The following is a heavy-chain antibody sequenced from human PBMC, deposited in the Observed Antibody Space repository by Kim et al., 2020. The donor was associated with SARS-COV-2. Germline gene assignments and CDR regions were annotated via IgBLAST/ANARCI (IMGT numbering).Heavy chain of an antibody. V-gene: IGHV3-7*01. CDR1: GFSFPNYW. J-gene: IGHJ4*02. Sequence: GGSLRLSCAASGFSFPNYWMTWVRQAPGKGLEWVANIRQDASERYYVDSVKGRFIISRDSAKNSVYLQMNSLTDEDTAVYYCARHSGGSYYMSYLDYWGQGTLVSVSS. CDR2: IRQDASER. CDR3: ARHSGGSYYMSYLDY. D-gene: IGHD3-22*01.